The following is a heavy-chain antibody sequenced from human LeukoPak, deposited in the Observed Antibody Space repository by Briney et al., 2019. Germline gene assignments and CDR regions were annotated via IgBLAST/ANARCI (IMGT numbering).Heavy chain of an antibody. Sequence: SETLSLTCTVSGGSISSGDYYWSWIRQPPGKGLEWIGYIYYSGSTYYNPSLKSRVTISVDTSKNQFSLKLSSVTAADTAVYYCARGWVLGTYYFDYWGQGTLVTVSS. J-gene: IGHJ4*02. D-gene: IGHD1-1*01. V-gene: IGHV4-30-4*01. CDR1: GGSISSGDYY. CDR3: ARGWVLGTYYFDY. CDR2: IYYSGST.